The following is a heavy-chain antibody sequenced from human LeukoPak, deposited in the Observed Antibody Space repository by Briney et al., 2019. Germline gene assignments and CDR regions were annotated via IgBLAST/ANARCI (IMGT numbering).Heavy chain of an antibody. J-gene: IGHJ6*03. D-gene: IGHD3-10*01. V-gene: IGHV4-34*01. CDR2: INHSGST. CDR1: GGSFSVYY. Sequence: SSETLSLTCVVYGGSFSVYYWSWIRQPPGKGLEWIGEINHSGSTSYNPSLKSRVTISVDTSKNQFSLKLSSVTAADTAVYYCARLGSSPGYYYYYMDVWGKGTTVTVSS. CDR3: ARLGSSPGYYYYYMDV.